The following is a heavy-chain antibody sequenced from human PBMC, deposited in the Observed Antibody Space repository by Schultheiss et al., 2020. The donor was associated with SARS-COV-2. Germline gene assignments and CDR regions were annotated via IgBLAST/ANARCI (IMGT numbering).Heavy chain of an antibody. CDR1: GGSISSYC. Sequence: SETLSLTCTVSGGSISSYCWSWIRQPPGKGLEWIGYICHNGGAKYNASLKSRVTISVDTSTNQFSLKLTSVTVGDTAVYYCARDYTGVNDAFDIWGQGTMVTVSS. CDR2: ICHNGGA. V-gene: IGHV4-59*01. CDR3: ARDYTGVNDAFDI. J-gene: IGHJ3*02. D-gene: IGHD3-10*01.